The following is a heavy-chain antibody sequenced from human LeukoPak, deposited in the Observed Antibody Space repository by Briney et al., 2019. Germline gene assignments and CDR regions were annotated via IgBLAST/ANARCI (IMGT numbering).Heavy chain of an antibody. V-gene: IGHV1-69*04. CDR3: ATLLWFGELLSFYGMDV. CDR1: GGTFSSYA. CDR2: IIPILGIA. Sequence: GSSVKVSCKASGGTFSSYAISWVRQAPGQGLEWMGRIIPILGIANYAQKFQGRVTITADKSTSTAYMELSSLRSEDTAVYYCATLLWFGELLSFYGMDVWGQGTTVTVSS. D-gene: IGHD3-10*01. J-gene: IGHJ6*02.